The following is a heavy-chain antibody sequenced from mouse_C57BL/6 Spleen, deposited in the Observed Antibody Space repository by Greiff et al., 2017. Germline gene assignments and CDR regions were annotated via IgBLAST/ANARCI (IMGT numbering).Heavy chain of an antibody. CDR3: ARKSSGSPYYYAMDY. CDR1: GYTFTSYW. Sequence: QVQLQQPGAELVMPGASVKLSCKASGYTFTSYWMHWVKQRPGQGLEWIGEIDPSDSYTNYNQKFKGKSTLTVDKSSSTAYMQLSSLTSEDSAVYYCARKSSGSPYYYAMDYWGQGTSVTVSS. V-gene: IGHV1-69*01. J-gene: IGHJ4*01. CDR2: IDPSDSYT. D-gene: IGHD3-2*02.